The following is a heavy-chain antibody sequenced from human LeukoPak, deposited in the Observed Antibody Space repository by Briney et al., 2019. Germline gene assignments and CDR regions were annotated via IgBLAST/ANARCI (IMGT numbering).Heavy chain of an antibody. D-gene: IGHD6-6*01. V-gene: IGHV3-21*01. CDR1: GFTVSCNY. CDR3: ARHSSSSFDY. Sequence: GGSLRLSCAASGFTVSCNYMSWVRQAPGKGLEWVSSISSSSSYIYYADSVKGRFTISRDNAKNSLYLQMNSLRAEDTAVYYCARHSSSSFDYWGQGILVADSS. CDR2: ISSSSSYI. J-gene: IGHJ4*02.